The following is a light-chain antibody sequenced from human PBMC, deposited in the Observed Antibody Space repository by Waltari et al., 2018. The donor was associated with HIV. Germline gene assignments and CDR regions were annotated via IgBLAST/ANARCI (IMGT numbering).Light chain of an antibody. CDR2: RND. J-gene: IGLJ2*01. CDR3: ATWDDRLSAWL. Sequence: QSQLTQPPSISGAPGQRAAISCSGTSSNIGANFVYWYQQFPGMAPRLLIYRNDQRPSGIPDRVSSSKSGTSASLAISGLRAEDEADYYCATWDDRLSAWLFGGGTKLTVL. CDR1: SSNIGANF. V-gene: IGLV1-47*01.